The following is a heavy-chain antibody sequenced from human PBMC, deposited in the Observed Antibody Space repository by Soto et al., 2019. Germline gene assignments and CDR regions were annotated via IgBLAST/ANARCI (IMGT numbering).Heavy chain of an antibody. V-gene: IGHV3-23*01. D-gene: IGHD1-26*01. Sequence: EVLLLESGGGLVQPGGSLRLSCEASGFSFSSFAMNWVRQAPGKGLEWVSAIGDSGASTYYADSVKGRFTISRDNSRNTLYLQLNSLRADDTAVYYCAKGAELDVWGNGTTVTVSS. CDR3: AKGAELDV. CDR2: IGDSGAST. J-gene: IGHJ6*04. CDR1: GFSFSSFA.